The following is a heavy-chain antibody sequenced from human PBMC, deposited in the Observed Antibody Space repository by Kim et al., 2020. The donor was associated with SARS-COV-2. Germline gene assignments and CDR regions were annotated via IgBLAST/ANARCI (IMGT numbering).Heavy chain of an antibody. CDR3: ARNGVVWPYGVFDY. CDR2: INGGNGDT. V-gene: IGHV1-3*01. J-gene: IGHJ4*02. Sequence: ASVKVSCKASGYTFTSYAMHWVRQAPGQRLEWVGWINGGNGDTIYSQRFQGRVTITRDTSASTAYMELSSLRSEDTAVYYCARNGVVWPYGVFDYWGQGSLVTVSS. CDR1: GYTFTSYA. D-gene: IGHD3-16*01.